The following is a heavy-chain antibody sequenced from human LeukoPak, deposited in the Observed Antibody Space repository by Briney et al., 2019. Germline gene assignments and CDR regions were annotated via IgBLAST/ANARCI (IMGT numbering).Heavy chain of an antibody. CDR1: GFTFSSYW. CDR3: ARRDRGYDNRAFDI. CDR2: INSKGGST. Sequence: GGSLRLACAASGFTFSSYWMHWVRQAPGKGLEWVSRINSKGGSTTYAGSVKGRFTISRANAKNTLYLQIHSLRAEDTAVYYCARRDRGYDNRAFDIWGQGTMVIVSS. D-gene: IGHD5-12*01. J-gene: IGHJ3*02. V-gene: IGHV3-74*03.